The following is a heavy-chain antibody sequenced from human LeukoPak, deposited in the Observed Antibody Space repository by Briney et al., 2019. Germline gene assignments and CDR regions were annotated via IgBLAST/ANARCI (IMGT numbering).Heavy chain of an antibody. CDR3: ARGKGYFDY. V-gene: IGHV4-39*07. CDR2: IFYSGST. Sequence: PSETLSLTCTVSGGSISSSNYYWGWIRQPPGKGLEWIGDIFYSGSTNYNPSLKSRVTISVDTSKNQFSLKLSSVTAADTAVYYCARGKGYFDYWGQGTLVTVSS. CDR1: GGSISSSNYY. J-gene: IGHJ4*02.